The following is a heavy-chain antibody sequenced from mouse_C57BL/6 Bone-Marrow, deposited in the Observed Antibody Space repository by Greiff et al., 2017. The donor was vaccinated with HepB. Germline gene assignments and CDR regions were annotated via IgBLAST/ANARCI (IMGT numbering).Heavy chain of an antibody. J-gene: IGHJ3*01. Sequence: VQLQQSVAELVRPGASVKLSCTASGFNIKNTYMHWVKQRPEQGLEWIGRIDPANGNTKYAPKFQGKATITADTSSNTAYLQLSSLTSEDTAIYYCARKDYGSSYGAWFAYWGQGTLVSVSA. CDR2: IDPANGNT. CDR3: ARKDYGSSYGAWFAY. CDR1: GFNIKNTY. D-gene: IGHD1-1*01. V-gene: IGHV14-3*01.